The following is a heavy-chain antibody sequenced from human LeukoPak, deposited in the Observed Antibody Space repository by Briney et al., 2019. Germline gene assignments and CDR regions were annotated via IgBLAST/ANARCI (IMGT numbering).Heavy chain of an antibody. D-gene: IGHD6-13*01. CDR3: ARLKAAAGTRYCYYGMDV. Sequence: PETLSLTCTVSGGSLSSYYWSWIRQPAGKGLEWIGYICYSGSNNYNPSLKGGVTISVDTSKNQSSLKLSSVPGADTAVYYCARLKAAAGTRYCYYGMDVWGQGTTVTVSS. CDR1: GGSLSSYY. J-gene: IGHJ6*02. V-gene: IGHV4-59*12. CDR2: ICYSGSN.